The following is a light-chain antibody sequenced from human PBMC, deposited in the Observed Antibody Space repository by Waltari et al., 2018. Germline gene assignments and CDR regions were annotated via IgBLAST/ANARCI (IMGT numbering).Light chain of an antibody. CDR3: QQSYSTPWT. CDR2: AAS. J-gene: IGKJ1*01. Sequence: DIQMTQPPSSLSASVGDRGTITSRASQSISSYLNWYQQKPGKAPKLLIYAASSLQSGVPSRFSGSGSGTDFTLTISSLQPEDFATYYCQQSYSTPWTFGQGTKVEIK. CDR1: QSISSY. V-gene: IGKV1-39*01.